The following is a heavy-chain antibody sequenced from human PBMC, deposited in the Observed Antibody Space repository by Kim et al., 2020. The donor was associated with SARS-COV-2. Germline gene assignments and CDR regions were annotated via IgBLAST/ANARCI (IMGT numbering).Heavy chain of an antibody. CDR2: IYYSGST. CDR1: GGSISSYY. Sequence: SETLSLTCTVSGGSISSYYWSWIRQPPGKGLEWIGYIYYSGSTNYNPSLKSRVTISVDTSKNQFSLKLSSVTAADTAVYYCARGGRWLQFDYWGQGTLVTVSS. D-gene: IGHD3-16*01. V-gene: IGHV4-59*13. CDR3: ARGGRWLQFDY. J-gene: IGHJ4*02.